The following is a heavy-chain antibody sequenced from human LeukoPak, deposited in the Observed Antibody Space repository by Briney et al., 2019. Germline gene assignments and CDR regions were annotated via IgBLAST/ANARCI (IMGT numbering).Heavy chain of an antibody. D-gene: IGHD3-3*01. CDR1: GGTFSSYA. J-gene: IGHJ5*02. CDR2: IIPIFGTA. Sequence: GSSVKVSRKASGGTFSSYAISWVRQAPGQGLEWMGGIIPIFGTANYAQKLQGRVTITADESTSTAYMELSSLRSEDTAVYYCARASFTIFGVVIDIHWFDPWGQGTLVTVSS. V-gene: IGHV1-69*01. CDR3: ARASFTIFGVVIDIHWFDP.